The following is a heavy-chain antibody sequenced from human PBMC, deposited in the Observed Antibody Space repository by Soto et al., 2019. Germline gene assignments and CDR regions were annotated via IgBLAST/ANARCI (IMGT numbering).Heavy chain of an antibody. CDR3: ARESEDLTSNFDY. V-gene: IGHV3-21*06. J-gene: IGHJ4*02. CDR1: GVTVSRYS. Sequence: GGSLRLCCAASGVTVSRYSMTWVRQAPGKGLEWVSSISSTTNYIYYGDSMKGRFTISRDNAKNSLYLEMNSLRAEDTAVYYCARESEDLTSNFDYWGQGTLVTVSS. CDR2: ISSTTNYI.